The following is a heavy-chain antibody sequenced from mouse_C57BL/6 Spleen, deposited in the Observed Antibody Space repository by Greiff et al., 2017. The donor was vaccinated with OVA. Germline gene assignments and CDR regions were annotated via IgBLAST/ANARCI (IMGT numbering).Heavy chain of an antibody. CDR2: ISYSGST. D-gene: IGHD4-1*01. Sequence: EVQLQQSGPGMVKPSQSLSLTCTVTGYSITSGYDWHWIRHFPGNKLEWMGYISYSGSTNYNPSLKSRISITHDTSKNHFFLKLNSVTTEDTATYYCARGGDWDGAMDYWGQGTSVTVSS. J-gene: IGHJ4*01. CDR3: ARGGDWDGAMDY. V-gene: IGHV3-1*01. CDR1: GYSITSGYD.